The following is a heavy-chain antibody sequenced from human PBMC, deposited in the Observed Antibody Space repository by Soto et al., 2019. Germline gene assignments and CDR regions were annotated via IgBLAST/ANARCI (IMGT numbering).Heavy chain of an antibody. Sequence: SVKVSCKVSGYTLTELSMHWVRQAPGKGLEWMGGIIPIFGTANYAQKFQGRVTITADESTSTAYMELSSLRSEDTAVYYCARGVGWIKQLVSIPPDYYYYGMDVWGQGTTVTVSS. CDR1: GYTLTELS. D-gene: IGHD6-6*01. CDR2: IIPIFGTA. CDR3: ARGVGWIKQLVSIPPDYYYYGMDV. J-gene: IGHJ6*02. V-gene: IGHV1-69*13.